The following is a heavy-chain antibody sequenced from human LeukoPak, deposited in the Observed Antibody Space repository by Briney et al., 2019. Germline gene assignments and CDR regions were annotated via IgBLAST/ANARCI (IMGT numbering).Heavy chain of an antibody. CDR1: GFTFSSDA. J-gene: IGHJ4*02. V-gene: IGHV3-30*04. CDR2: ISYDGSNK. D-gene: IGHD1-1*01. CDR3: ARDPLGTRPGFDY. Sequence: GGSLRLSCAAPGFTFSSDAMRWVRQAPGKGLEWVAVISYDGSNKYYADSVKGRFTISRDNSKNTLYLQMNSLRAEDTAVYYCARDPLGTRPGFDYWGQGTLVAVSS.